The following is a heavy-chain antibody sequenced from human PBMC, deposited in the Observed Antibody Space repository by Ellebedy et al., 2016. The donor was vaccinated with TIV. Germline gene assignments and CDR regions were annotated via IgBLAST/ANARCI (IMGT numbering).Heavy chain of an antibody. J-gene: IGHJ6*02. V-gene: IGHV3-74*01. Sequence: GESLKISXAASGFTFSSYWMHWVRQAPGKGLVWVSRINSDGSSTSYADSVKGRFTISRDNAKNTLYLQMNSLRAEDTAVYYCARDLLSLYGMDVWGQGTTVTVSS. CDR2: INSDGSST. CDR1: GFTFSSYW. CDR3: ARDLLSLYGMDV.